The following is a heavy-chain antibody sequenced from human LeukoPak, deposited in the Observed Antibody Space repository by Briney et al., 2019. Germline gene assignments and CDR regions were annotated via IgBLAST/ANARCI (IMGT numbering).Heavy chain of an antibody. CDR1: GYTLTELS. J-gene: IGHJ4*02. CDR3: ATNDLLAVTGGEFDY. D-gene: IGHD4-11*01. V-gene: IGHV1-24*01. Sequence: ASVKVSCKVSGYTLTELSMHWVRQAPGKGLQWMGGFDPEDGETIYAQKFQGRVTMTEDTSTDTAYMELSSLRSEDTAVYYCATNDLLAVTGGEFDYWGQGTLVTVSS. CDR2: FDPEDGET.